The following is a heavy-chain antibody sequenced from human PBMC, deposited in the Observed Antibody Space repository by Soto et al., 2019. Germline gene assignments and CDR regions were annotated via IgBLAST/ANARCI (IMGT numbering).Heavy chain of an antibody. D-gene: IGHD6-13*01. J-gene: IGHJ6*02. CDR1: GYTFPSYD. CDR3: AREWSAAGHFYGMDV. CDR2: MNTNSDDT. Sequence: ASVQVSFKTSGYTFPSYDINWVRQAPGQGLEWVGWMNTNSDDTRSAQKFRGRLTLTRDKSMRAVYMKLSNLRPDDTAVYYCAREWSAAGHFYGMDVWGQGTTVTVSS. V-gene: IGHV1-8*01.